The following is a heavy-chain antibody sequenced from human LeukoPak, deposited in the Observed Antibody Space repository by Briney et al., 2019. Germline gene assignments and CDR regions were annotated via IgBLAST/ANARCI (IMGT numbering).Heavy chain of an antibody. CDR1: GGSISSGGYY. CDR2: IYYSGST. J-gene: IGHJ4*02. CDR3: ARQGVVTQFDY. Sequence: SQTLSLTCAVSGGSISSGGYYWSWIRQHPGKGLEWIGYIYYSGSTYYNPSLKSRVTISVDTSKNQFSLKLSSVTAADTAVYYCARQGVVTQFDYWGQGTLVTVSS. V-gene: IGHV4-31*11. D-gene: IGHD3-3*01.